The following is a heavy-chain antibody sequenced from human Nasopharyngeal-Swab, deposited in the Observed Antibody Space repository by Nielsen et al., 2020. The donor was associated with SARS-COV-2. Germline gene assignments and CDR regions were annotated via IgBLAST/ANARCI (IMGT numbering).Heavy chain of an antibody. CDR3: AKDIGSWYYMDV. CDR2: IWSDGSEK. CDR1: GFNLRNYG. J-gene: IGHJ6*03. V-gene: IGHV3-30*02. D-gene: IGHD6-13*01. Sequence: GGSLRLSCAASGFNLRNYGMHWVRQAPGKGLEWVTFIWSDGSEKFYADSAQGRFTISRENSKNMLYLQMTSLRVEDTAVYYCAKDIGSWYYMDVWGKGTTVTVSS.